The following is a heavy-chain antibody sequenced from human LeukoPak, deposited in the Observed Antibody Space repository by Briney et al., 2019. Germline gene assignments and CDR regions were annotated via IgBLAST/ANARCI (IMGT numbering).Heavy chain of an antibody. CDR2: INSDGSST. CDR1: GFTFSSYW. V-gene: IGHV3-74*01. D-gene: IGHD1-26*01. CDR3: ARVRIVGAMAWSHYFDY. Sequence: PGGSLRLSCAASGFTFSSYWMHWVRQAPGKGLVWVSRINSDGSSTSYADSVKGRFTISRDNAKNTLYLQMNSLRAEDTAVYYCARVRIVGAMAWSHYFDYWGQGTLVTASS. J-gene: IGHJ4*02.